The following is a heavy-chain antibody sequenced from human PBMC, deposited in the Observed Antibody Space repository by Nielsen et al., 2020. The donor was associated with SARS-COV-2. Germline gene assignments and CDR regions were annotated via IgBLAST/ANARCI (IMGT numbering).Heavy chain of an antibody. CDR3: ARAKFYDSGVDP. V-gene: IGHV3-74*01. CDR2: INREGYTR. J-gene: IGHJ5*02. CDR1: GFTFADSW. Sequence: GESLKISCAASGFTFADSWMHWVRQAPGKGLEWISRINREGYTRDYADSVKGRFTISRDNAKNTLYLQMNSLRAEDTAVYYCARAKFYDSGVDPWGQGTLVTVSS. D-gene: IGHD5/OR15-5a*01.